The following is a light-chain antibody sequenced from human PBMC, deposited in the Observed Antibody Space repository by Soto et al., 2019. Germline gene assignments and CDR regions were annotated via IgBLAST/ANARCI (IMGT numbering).Light chain of an antibody. CDR2: DAS. CDR1: QSISSW. CDR3: QQYNSYPYT. Sequence: DIQMTQSPSTLSASVGDRVTITCRASQSISSWLAWYQQKPGKAPKLLIYDASSLERGVTSRFSGSGSGTGFTPTISSLQPDYLAPYYCQQYNSYPYTFGQGTKLEIK. J-gene: IGKJ2*01. V-gene: IGKV1-5*01.